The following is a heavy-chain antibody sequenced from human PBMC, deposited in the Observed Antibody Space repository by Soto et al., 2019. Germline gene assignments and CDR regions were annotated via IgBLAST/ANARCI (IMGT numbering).Heavy chain of an antibody. J-gene: IGHJ3*02. V-gene: IGHV4-59*08. D-gene: IGHD6-13*01. CDR3: ARRPAAEAFDI. CDR1: DGSISNYY. Sequence: QVQLQESGPGLVKPSETLSLTCTVSDGSISNYYWSWIRQHPEKGLEWIGYIYYTGSTNYNPSLKSRVNFSVDTSKNQFSLKLNSVTAADTAVYYCARRPAAEAFDIWGQGTMVTVSS. CDR2: IYYTGST.